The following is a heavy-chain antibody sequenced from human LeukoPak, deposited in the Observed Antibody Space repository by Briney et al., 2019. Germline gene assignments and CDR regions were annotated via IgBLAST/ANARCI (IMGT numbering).Heavy chain of an antibody. Sequence: PGGSLRLSCAASGFTFSDYYMSWIRQAPGKGLEWVSYISSSGSTIYYADSVKGRFTISRDNSKNTLYLQMNSLRAEDTAVYYCAKDKIAVAGSHYFDYWGQGTLVTVSS. J-gene: IGHJ4*02. D-gene: IGHD6-19*01. CDR1: GFTFSDYY. CDR3: AKDKIAVAGSHYFDY. CDR2: ISSSGSTI. V-gene: IGHV3-11*04.